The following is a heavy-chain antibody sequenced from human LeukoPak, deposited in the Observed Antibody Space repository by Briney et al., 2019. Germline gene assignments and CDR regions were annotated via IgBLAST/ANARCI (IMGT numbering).Heavy chain of an antibody. CDR1: GYTFTSYG. Sequence: ASVKVSCKASGYTFTSYGISWVRQAPGQGLEWMGWISAYNGNTNYAQKLQGRVTMTTDTSTSTAYMELRSLRSEDTAVYYCARDRRYFDWLLTYYFDYWGQGTLVTVSS. CDR2: ISAYNGNT. CDR3: ARDRRYFDWLLTYYFDY. J-gene: IGHJ4*02. D-gene: IGHD3-9*01. V-gene: IGHV1-18*01.